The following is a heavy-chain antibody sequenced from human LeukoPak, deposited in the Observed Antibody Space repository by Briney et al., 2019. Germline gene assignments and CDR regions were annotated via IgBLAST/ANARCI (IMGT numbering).Heavy chain of an antibody. D-gene: IGHD2-2*01. CDR2: IYHSGST. CDR1: GGSISSGGYS. J-gene: IGHJ6*04. CDR3: ARAARSIYYYGMDV. Sequence: SQTLSLTCAVSGGSISSGGYSWSWIRQPPGTGLEWIGYIYHSGSTYYNPSLKSRVTISVDRSKNQFSLKLSSVTAADTAVYHCARAARSIYYYGMDVWGKGTTVTVSS. V-gene: IGHV4-30-2*01.